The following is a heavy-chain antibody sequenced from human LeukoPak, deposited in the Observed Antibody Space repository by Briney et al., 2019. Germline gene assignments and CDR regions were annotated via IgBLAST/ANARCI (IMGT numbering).Heavy chain of an antibody. CDR3: ARGYDFDSEFDY. V-gene: IGHV4-61*02. J-gene: IGHJ4*02. CDR2: IHTTGST. D-gene: IGHD3-3*01. Sequence: SETLSLTCTVSGGSISGGSYYWSWIRQPARKGLEWLGRIHTTGSTKYNPSLKSRVTISVDTSKNQFSLKLSSVTAADTAVYYCARGYDFDSEFDYWGQGTLVTVSS. CDR1: GGSISGGSYY.